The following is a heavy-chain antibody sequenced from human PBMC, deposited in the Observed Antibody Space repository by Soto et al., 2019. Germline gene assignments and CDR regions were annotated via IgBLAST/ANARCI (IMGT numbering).Heavy chain of an antibody. V-gene: IGHV3-7*01. Sequence: EEQLVESGGGLVQPGGSLRLACAASGFTFSDSWMNWIRQAPGKGLEWVAYISADGRETNHVDSVKGRFTISRDNAKNSLYLQMNSLRVEDTAVYYCARKPRLLELWGQGTLVTVTS. D-gene: IGHD6-6*01. J-gene: IGHJ4*02. CDR3: ARKPRLLEL. CDR1: GFTFSDSW. CDR2: ISADGRET.